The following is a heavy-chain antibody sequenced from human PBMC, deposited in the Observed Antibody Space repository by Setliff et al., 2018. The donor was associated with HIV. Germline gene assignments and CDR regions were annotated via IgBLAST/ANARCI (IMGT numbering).Heavy chain of an antibody. CDR2: VSYSGDT. V-gene: IGHV4-59*08. CDR3: ARHDDIPVVRNGFDT. J-gene: IGHJ5*02. D-gene: IGHD2-8*01. Sequence: SETLSLTCSVSGGSMSGYYWSWIRQPPGRGLEWIGYVSYSGDTNYNPSLKSRVTISVDTSKNQFSLKLSSVTAADTAVYYCARHDDIPVVRNGFDTWGQGTLVTVSS. CDR1: GGSMSGYY.